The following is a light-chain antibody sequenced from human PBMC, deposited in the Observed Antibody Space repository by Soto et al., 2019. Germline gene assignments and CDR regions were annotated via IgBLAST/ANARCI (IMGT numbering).Light chain of an antibody. J-gene: IGKJ1*01. CDR3: QQYNNWPPWT. Sequence: VMTQSPATLSVSPGERAALSCRASQSVSTNLAWYQQKPGQPPRLLIYFASTRATAVPARFTAGGSGTDFTLTISSLRSEDFAVYYCQQYNNWPPWTFGQGT. CDR1: QSVSTN. CDR2: FAS. V-gene: IGKV3-15*01.